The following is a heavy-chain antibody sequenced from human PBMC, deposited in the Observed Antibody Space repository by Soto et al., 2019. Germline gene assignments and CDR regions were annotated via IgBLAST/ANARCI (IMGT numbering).Heavy chain of an antibody. CDR1: VGSVSSASYY. CDR3: AREGYSHAYFDY. Sequence: PSETLSLTCTVSVGSVSSASYYWSWIRQPPGKGLEWIGYIYYSGSTNYNPSLKSRVTISVDTAKNQFSLKLTSVTAADTAVYFCAREGYSHAYFDYWGQGTMVTVSS. J-gene: IGHJ4*01. CDR2: IYYSGST. V-gene: IGHV4-61*01. D-gene: IGHD5-18*01.